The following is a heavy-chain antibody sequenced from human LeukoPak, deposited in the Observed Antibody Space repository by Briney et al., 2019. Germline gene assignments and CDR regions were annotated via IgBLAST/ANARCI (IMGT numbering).Heavy chain of an antibody. CDR1: GFTFSSYW. CDR3: ARGSSSSWYAPQYFQH. Sequence: PGGSLRLSCAASGFTFSSYWMSWVRQAPGKGLEWVANIKQDGSEKYYVDSVKGRFTISRDNAKNSLYLQMNSLRAEDTAVYYCARGSSSSWYAPQYFQHWGQGTLVTVSS. CDR2: IKQDGSEK. V-gene: IGHV3-7*01. J-gene: IGHJ1*01. D-gene: IGHD6-13*01.